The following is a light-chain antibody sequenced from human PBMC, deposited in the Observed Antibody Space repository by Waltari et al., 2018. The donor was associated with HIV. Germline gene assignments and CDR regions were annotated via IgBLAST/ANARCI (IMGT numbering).Light chain of an antibody. Sequence: DIVMTQSPDSLAVSLGERATINCKSSQSVFDSTNNNNNLDWYQQKPGQSPKLRIYWASTRESGVPSRFSGSGSGTDFSLTISSLQAEDVAVYYCQQYYTTPFTFGPGTKVDIK. J-gene: IGKJ3*01. V-gene: IGKV4-1*01. CDR2: WAS. CDR1: QSVFDSTNNNNN. CDR3: QQYYTTPFT.